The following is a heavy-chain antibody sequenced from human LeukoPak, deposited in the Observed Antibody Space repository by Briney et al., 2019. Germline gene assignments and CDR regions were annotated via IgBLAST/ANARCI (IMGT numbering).Heavy chain of an antibody. J-gene: IGHJ4*02. V-gene: IGHV3-21*04. D-gene: IGHD6-13*01. CDR3: ARGRYSSTWANFDY. CDR1: GFTFSSYS. CDR2: ISSSSSYI. Sequence: GGSLRLSCAASGFTFSSYSMNWVRQAPGKGLEWVSSISSSSSYIYYADSVKGRFTISRDNAKNSLYLQMNSLRAEDTALYHCARGRYSSTWANFDYWGQGTLVTVSS.